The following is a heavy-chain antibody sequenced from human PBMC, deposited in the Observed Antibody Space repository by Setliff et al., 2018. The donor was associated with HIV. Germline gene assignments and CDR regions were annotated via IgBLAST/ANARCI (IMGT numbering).Heavy chain of an antibody. V-gene: IGHV4-34*01. CDR2: INHSGST. CDR1: GGSFSGYY. CDR3: AREDYYDSSGDAFDI. J-gene: IGHJ3*02. Sequence: SETLSLTCAVYGGSFSGYYWSWIRQPPGKGLEWIGEINHSGSTYYNPSLKSRVTISVDTSKNQFSLKLNSVTAADTAVYYCAREDYYDSSGDAFDIWGQGTKVTVSS. D-gene: IGHD3-22*01.